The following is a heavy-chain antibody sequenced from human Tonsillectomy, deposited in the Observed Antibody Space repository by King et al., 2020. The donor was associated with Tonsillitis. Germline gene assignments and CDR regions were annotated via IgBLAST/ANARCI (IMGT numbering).Heavy chain of an antibody. Sequence: VQLVESGAEVQKPGASVKVSCKASGYTFTTFDINWVRQATGQGLEWMGWMNPTSGTAGYAPNFRGRVTMTRDTSISTAYMELSSLRSEDTAVYFCARGPSGFDNLVLDYWGQGTLVTVSS. D-gene: IGHD5-12*01. V-gene: IGHV1-8*02. CDR1: GYTFTTFD. J-gene: IGHJ4*02. CDR2: MNPTSGTA. CDR3: ARGPSGFDNLVLDY.